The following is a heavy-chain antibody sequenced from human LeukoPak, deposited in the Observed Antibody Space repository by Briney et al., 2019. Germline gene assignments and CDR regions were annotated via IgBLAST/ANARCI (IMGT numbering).Heavy chain of an antibody. CDR2: INPNSGGT. D-gene: IGHD1-26*01. Sequence: ASVKVSCKASGYTFTGYYMHWVRQAPGQGLEWMGWINPNSGGTNYAQKFQGRVTMTRDTSTSTAYMELSRLRSDDTAVYYCARDPWETGVFDYWGQGTLVTVSS. J-gene: IGHJ4*02. CDR3: ARDPWETGVFDY. V-gene: IGHV1-2*02. CDR1: GYTFTGYY.